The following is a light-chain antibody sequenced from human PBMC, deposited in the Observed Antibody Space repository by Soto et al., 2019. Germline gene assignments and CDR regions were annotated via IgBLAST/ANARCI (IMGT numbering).Light chain of an antibody. Sequence: VLPLYTPTLSVAPGDRGTLACRASQRVSSDLAWYQLKPGQAPSLLIYGASTMATGIPSRFSGSVSGTEFTLTITSLQSEDLAIYYCQQLVDCPSTFGRGTRLETK. CDR1: QRVSSD. CDR3: QQLVDCPST. CDR2: GAS. J-gene: IGKJ5*01. V-gene: IGKV3-15*01.